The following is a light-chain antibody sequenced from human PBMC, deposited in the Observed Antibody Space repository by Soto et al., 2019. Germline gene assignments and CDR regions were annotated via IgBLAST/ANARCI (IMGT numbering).Light chain of an antibody. CDR2: DVS. Sequence: ALTQPASVSGSPGQSITISCTGTSSDVGGYNYVSWYQQHPGKAPKLMIYDVSNRPSGVSNRFSGSKSGNTASLTISGLQAEDEADYYCSSYTSSSFYVFGSGTKLTVL. CDR1: SSDVGGYNY. CDR3: SSYTSSSFYV. V-gene: IGLV2-14*01. J-gene: IGLJ1*01.